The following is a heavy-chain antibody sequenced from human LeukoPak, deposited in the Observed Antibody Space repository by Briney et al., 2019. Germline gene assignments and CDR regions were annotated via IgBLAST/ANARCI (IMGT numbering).Heavy chain of an antibody. V-gene: IGHV3-21*01. CDR2: ISSSSSYI. D-gene: IGHD3-10*01. CDR1: GFTFSSYS. CDR3: ARDRRSHIWCGESGYYYGMDV. J-gene: IGHJ6*02. Sequence: PGGSLRLSCAASGFTFSSYSMNWVRQAPGKGLEWVSSISSSSSYIYYADSVKGRFTISRDNAKNSLYLQMNSLRAEDTAVYYCARDRRSHIWCGESGYYYGMDVWGQGTTVTVSS.